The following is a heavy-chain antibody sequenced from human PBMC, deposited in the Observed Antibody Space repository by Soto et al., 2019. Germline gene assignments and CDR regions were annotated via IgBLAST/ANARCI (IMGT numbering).Heavy chain of an antibody. CDR3: ARGVTMVRGVSHTPYFDY. D-gene: IGHD3-10*01. CDR2: LYYSGST. CDR1: GGSISSGGYY. V-gene: IGHV4-31*03. Sequence: QVQLQEAGPGVVKPSQTLSLTCTVSGGSISSGGYYWSWIRQHPGKGLAWIGYLYYSGSTSYNPSPKSRVSISVDTSKNHFALKLSSVTAADTAVYYCARGVTMVRGVSHTPYFDYWGQGTLVTVSS. J-gene: IGHJ4*02.